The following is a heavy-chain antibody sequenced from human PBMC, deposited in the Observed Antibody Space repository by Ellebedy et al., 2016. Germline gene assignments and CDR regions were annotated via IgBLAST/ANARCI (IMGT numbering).Heavy chain of an antibody. V-gene: IGHV4-34*01. J-gene: IGHJ6*02. D-gene: IGHD6-6*01. CDR3: ARGPYSSSSRDYYGMDV. Sequence: SETLSLTXAVYGESFSGYYWSWIRQPPGKGLEWIGEINHSGSTNYNPSLKSRVTISVDTSKNQFSLKLSSVTAADTAIYYCARGPYSSSSRDYYGMDVWGQGTTVTVSS. CDR1: GESFSGYY. CDR2: INHSGST.